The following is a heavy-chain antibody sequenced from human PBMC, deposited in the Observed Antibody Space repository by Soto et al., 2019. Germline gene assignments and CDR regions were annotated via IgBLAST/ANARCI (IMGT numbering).Heavy chain of an antibody. CDR1: GFTFSSYG. J-gene: IGHJ6*02. V-gene: IGHV3-30*03. Sequence: GGSLRLSCAASGFTFSSYGIHWVRQAPGKGLEWVAVISHDGSKTNYADSVKGRFTISRDNAKNSLYLQMNSLRAEDTAVYYCARDTGGYFDWFPNYYYGMDVWGQGTTVTVSS. CDR3: ARDTGGYFDWFPNYYYGMDV. CDR2: ISHDGSKT. D-gene: IGHD3-9*01.